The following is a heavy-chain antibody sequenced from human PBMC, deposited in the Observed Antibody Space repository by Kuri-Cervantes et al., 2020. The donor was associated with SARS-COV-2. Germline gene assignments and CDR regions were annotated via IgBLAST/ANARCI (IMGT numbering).Heavy chain of an antibody. Sequence: ETLSLTCTVSGGAISSYYWSWIRQPPGKGLEWIGYIYYSGSTSYNPSLKSRVTIPVDTSKNQFSLKLSSVTAADTAVYYCARQMMSSITIFGVVITRNWFDPWGQGTLVTVSS. CDR1: GGAISSYY. J-gene: IGHJ5*02. D-gene: IGHD3-3*01. CDR2: IYYSGST. V-gene: IGHV4-59*08. CDR3: ARQMMSSITIFGVVITRNWFDP.